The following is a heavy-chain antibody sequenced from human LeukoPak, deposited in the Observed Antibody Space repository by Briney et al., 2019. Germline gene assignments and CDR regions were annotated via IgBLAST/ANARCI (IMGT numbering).Heavy chain of an antibody. Sequence: ASVKVSCKASGYTFTSYGISWVRQAPGQGLEWMGWISAYNGNTNYAQKLQGRVTMTTDTSTSTAYMELRSLRSDDTAVCYCARVGKAAAGYNWFDPWGQGTLVTVSS. D-gene: IGHD6-13*01. CDR1: GYTFTSYG. J-gene: IGHJ5*02. V-gene: IGHV1-18*01. CDR3: ARVGKAAAGYNWFDP. CDR2: ISAYNGNT.